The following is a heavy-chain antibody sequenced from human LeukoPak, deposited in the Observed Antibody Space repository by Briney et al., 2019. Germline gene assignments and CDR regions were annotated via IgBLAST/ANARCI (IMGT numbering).Heavy chain of an antibody. CDR3: ARGGSWGGYYYYYYGMDV. CDR1: GGTFSSYA. J-gene: IGHJ6*02. D-gene: IGHD2-15*01. CDR2: IIPILGIA. V-gene: IGHV1-69*04. Sequence: SVKVSCKASGGTFSSYAISWVRQAPGQGLEWMGRIIPILGIANYAQKFQGRVTITADKSTSTAYMELSSLSSEDTAVYYCARGGSWGGYYYYYYGMDVWGQGTTVTVSS.